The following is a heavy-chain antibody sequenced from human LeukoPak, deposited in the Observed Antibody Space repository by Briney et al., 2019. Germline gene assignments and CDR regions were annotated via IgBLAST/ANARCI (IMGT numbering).Heavy chain of an antibody. CDR2: ISWNSGSI. J-gene: IGHJ4*02. D-gene: IGHD6-19*01. Sequence: GGSLRLSCAASGFTFDDYSMHWVRQAPGKGLEWVSGISWNSGSIGYADSVKGRFTISRDNAKNSLYLQMNSLRAEDTALYYCAKALGILAVATLIDYWGQGTLVTVSS. CDR1: GFTFDDYS. V-gene: IGHV3-9*01. CDR3: AKALGILAVATLIDY.